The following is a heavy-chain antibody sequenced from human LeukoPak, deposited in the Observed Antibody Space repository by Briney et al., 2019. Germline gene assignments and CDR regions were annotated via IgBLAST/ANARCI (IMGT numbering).Heavy chain of an antibody. Sequence: GESLKISCKGSGSRFTSYWIGWVRQMPGKGLEGMGIIYPGDSDTRYSPSFQGQVTISADKSISTAYLQWGSLKASDTAMYYCARGGSTMVTPYYFDYWGQGTLVTVSS. CDR3: ARGGSTMVTPYYFDY. D-gene: IGHD3-10*01. CDR1: GSRFTSYW. CDR2: IYPGDSDT. V-gene: IGHV5-51*01. J-gene: IGHJ4*02.